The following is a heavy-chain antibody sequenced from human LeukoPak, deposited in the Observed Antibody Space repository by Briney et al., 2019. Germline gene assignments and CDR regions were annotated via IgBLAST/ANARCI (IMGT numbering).Heavy chain of an antibody. CDR1: GGSFSGYY. Sequence: PSETLSLTCAVYGGSFSGYYWSWIRQPPGKGLEWIGEINHSGSTNYNPSLKSRVNISVDTSKNQFSLKLSSVTAADTAVYYCARDIVVVPAARYYYYYYGMDVWGQGTTVTVSS. J-gene: IGHJ6*02. CDR2: INHSGST. V-gene: IGHV4-34*01. D-gene: IGHD2-2*01. CDR3: ARDIVVVPAARYYYYYYGMDV.